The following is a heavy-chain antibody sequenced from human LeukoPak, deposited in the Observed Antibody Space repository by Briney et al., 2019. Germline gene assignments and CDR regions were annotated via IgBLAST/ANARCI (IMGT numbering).Heavy chain of an antibody. CDR3: ARSRSGWLVY. CDR2: ISSGGSFM. V-gene: IGHV3-21*01. CDR1: GFTFSRYS. J-gene: IGHJ4*02. D-gene: IGHD6-19*01. Sequence: PGGSLRLSCAASGFTFSRYSMNWVRQAPGKGLEWVSSISSGGSFMYYADSVKGRFTISRDNAKNSLHLQMNSLRAEDTAVYYCARSRSGWLVYWGQGTLVTVSS.